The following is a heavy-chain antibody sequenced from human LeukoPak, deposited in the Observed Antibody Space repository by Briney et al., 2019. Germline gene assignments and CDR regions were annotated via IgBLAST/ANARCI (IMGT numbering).Heavy chain of an antibody. J-gene: IGHJ4*02. CDR2: MNPNSGNT. D-gene: IGHD4-23*01. Sequence: ASVKVSCKASGYTFTSYDINWVRQATGQGLEWMGWMNPNSGNTGYAQKFQGRVTITADKSTSTAYMELSSLRSEDTAVYYCARGDYGGNPAAGNWGQGTLVTVSS. V-gene: IGHV1-8*01. CDR3: ARGDYGGNPAAGN. CDR1: GYTFTSYD.